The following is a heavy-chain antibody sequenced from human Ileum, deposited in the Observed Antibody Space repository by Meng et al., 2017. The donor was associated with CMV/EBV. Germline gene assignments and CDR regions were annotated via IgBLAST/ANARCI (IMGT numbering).Heavy chain of an antibody. CDR2: IKNDGTFT. D-gene: IGHD2-21*01. CDR3: GDCEAG. Sequence: GGSLRLSCAASGFTFSSYWMHWVRQVPGKGLVWVSSIKNDGTFTACADSVKGRFTVSRDNAKSTVYLQMNSLTVEDAAVYYCGDCEAGWGQGTLVTVSS. J-gene: IGHJ4*02. CDR1: GFTFSSYW. V-gene: IGHV3-74*01.